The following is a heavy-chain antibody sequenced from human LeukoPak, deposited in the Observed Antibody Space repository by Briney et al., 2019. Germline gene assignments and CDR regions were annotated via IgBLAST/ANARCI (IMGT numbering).Heavy chain of an antibody. Sequence: ASVKVSFKASGYTFTIYGISWVRQAPGQGLEWVGWISAYNGNTNYAQKLQGRVTMTTDTSTSTAYMELRSLRSDDTAVYYCARDRPYYGSGSYYDAFDIWGQGAMVTVSS. CDR1: GYTFTIYG. D-gene: IGHD3-10*01. CDR2: ISAYNGNT. CDR3: ARDRPYYGSGSYYDAFDI. V-gene: IGHV1-18*04. J-gene: IGHJ3*02.